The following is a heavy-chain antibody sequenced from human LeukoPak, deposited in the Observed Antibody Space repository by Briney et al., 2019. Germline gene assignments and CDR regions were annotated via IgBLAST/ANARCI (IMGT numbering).Heavy chain of an antibody. CDR1: GFTFSDYY. V-gene: IGHV3-11*04. Sequence: GGSLRLSCAASGFTFSDYYMSWIRQAPGKGLEWVSYISMSGSTIYYADSVKGRFTISRDNAKNSLYLQMSSLRAEDTAVYYCARARIWSMVRGVIPLTRLDYWGQGTLVTVSS. J-gene: IGHJ4*02. CDR2: ISMSGSTI. CDR3: ARARIWSMVRGVIPLTRLDY. D-gene: IGHD3-10*01.